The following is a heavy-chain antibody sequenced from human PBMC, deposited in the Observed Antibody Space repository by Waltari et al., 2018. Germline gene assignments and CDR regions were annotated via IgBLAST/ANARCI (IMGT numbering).Heavy chain of an antibody. J-gene: IGHJ4*02. Sequence: QVQLQESGPGLVKPSETLSLTCTVSGGSISSYYWSWIRQPPGKGLEWIGYIYYSGSTNYNPSLKSRVTISVDTSKNQFSLKLSSVTAADTAVYYCAREGTAMRRGFFDYCGQGTLVTVSS. CDR1: GGSISSYY. CDR3: AREGTAMRRGFFDY. V-gene: IGHV4-59*01. D-gene: IGHD5-18*01. CDR2: IYYSGST.